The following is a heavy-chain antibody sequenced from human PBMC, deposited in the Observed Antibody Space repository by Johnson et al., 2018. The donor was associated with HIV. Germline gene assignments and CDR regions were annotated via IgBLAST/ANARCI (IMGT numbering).Heavy chain of an antibody. CDR3: AKDRKGSSSWLRSGVAFDI. CDR2: INWNGGST. D-gene: IGHD6-13*01. CDR1: GFTFDDYG. J-gene: IGHJ3*02. Sequence: VQLVESGGGLVQPGRSLRLSCAASGFTFDDYGMNWVRQAPGKGLEWVSGINWNGGSTGYADSVKGRFTISRDNAKNSLYLQMNSLRAEDTALYYCAKDRKGSSSWLRSGVAFDIWGQGTMVTVSS. V-gene: IGHV3-20*04.